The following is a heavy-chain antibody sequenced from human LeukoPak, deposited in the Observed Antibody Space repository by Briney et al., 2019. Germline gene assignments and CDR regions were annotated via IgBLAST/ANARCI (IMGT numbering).Heavy chain of an antibody. D-gene: IGHD3-10*01. J-gene: IGHJ6*04. CDR1: GGSISNYY. Sequence: SETLSLTCTVSGGSISNYYWSWIRQPPGKGLEWIGYIYYSGGTNYNPSLKSRVTISVDTSKNHFSLKLSSVTAADTAVYYCAGGPRSLDVWGKGTTVTVSS. CDR3: AGGPRSLDV. V-gene: IGHV4-59*01. CDR2: IYYSGGT.